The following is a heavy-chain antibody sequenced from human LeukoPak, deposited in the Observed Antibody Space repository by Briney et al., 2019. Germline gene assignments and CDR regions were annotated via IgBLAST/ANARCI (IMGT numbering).Heavy chain of an antibody. Sequence: ESSQTLSLTCTVSGGSISSGGYCWSWIRQHPGKGLEWIGYIYYSGSTYYNPSLKSRVTISVDTSRNQFSLKLSSVTAADTAVYYCARYELVHIAARPAYYFDYWGQGTLVTVSS. CDR3: ARYELVHIAARPAYYFDY. V-gene: IGHV4-31*03. J-gene: IGHJ4*02. CDR1: GGSISSGGYC. CDR2: IYYSGST. D-gene: IGHD6-6*01.